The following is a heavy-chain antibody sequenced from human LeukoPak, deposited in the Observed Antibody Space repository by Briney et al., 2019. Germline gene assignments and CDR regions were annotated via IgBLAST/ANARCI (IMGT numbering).Heavy chain of an antibody. D-gene: IGHD1-26*01. J-gene: IGHJ4*02. V-gene: IGHV4-39*07. CDR3: ARDSVGATVDY. CDR1: GGSISSSSYY. CDR2: IYYSGST. Sequence: SETLSLTCTVSGGSISSSSYYWGWIRQPPGKGLEWIGSIYYSGSTYYNPSLKSRVTISVDTSKNQFSLKLSSVTAADTAVYYCARDSVGATVDYWGQGTLVTVSS.